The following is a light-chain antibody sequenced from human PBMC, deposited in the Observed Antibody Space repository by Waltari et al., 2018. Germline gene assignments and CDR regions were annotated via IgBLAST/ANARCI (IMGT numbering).Light chain of an antibody. J-gene: IGLJ2*01. Sequence: QSALPQPASVSGSPGQSIPISCTGTNGDIGTYNIISWYQQYPGRVPKLIIYEATRRPSWVSDRFSGSKSVNTASLTISGLQAEDEANYYCCSYTGTTTFLLFGGGTKLAVL. CDR3: CSYTGTTTFLL. CDR1: NGDIGTYNI. V-gene: IGLV2-23*02. CDR2: EAT.